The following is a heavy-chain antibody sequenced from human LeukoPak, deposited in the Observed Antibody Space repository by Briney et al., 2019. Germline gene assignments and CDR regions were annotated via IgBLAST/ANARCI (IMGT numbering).Heavy chain of an antibody. V-gene: IGHV1-24*01. D-gene: IGHD6-19*01. CDR2: FDPEDGET. J-gene: IGHJ4*02. Sequence: ASVKVSCKVSGYTLTELSMHWVRQAPGKGLEWMGGFDPEDGETIYAQKFQGRVTMTEDTSTDTAYMELSSLRSEDTAVYYCATDRVAVAGTKENFDYWGQGSLVTVSS. CDR3: ATDRVAVAGTKENFDY. CDR1: GYTLTELS.